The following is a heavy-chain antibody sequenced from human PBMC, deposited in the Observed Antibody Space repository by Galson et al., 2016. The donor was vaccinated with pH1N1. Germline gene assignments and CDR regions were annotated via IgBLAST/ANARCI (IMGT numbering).Heavy chain of an antibody. V-gene: IGHV3-49*03. CDR1: GLPFDDYY. CDR2: IRGKRFGQTT. CDR3: TSPRFGHNWFDP. Sequence: SLRLSCAASGLPFDDYYFMWIRQAPDRGLEWVSFIRGKRFGQTTEHAASVKGRFSISRDDSKNTAYLQMNSLKVDDTAIYYCTSPRFGHNWFDPWGQGSLVIVS. J-gene: IGHJ5*02. D-gene: IGHD3-10*01.